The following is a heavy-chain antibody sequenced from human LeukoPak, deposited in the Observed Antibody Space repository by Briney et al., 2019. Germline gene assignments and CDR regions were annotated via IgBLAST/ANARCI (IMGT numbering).Heavy chain of an antibody. CDR3: ARATGGADWFDP. V-gene: IGHV4-30-2*01. CDR1: GGSISSDGYY. D-gene: IGHD2-8*02. J-gene: IGHJ5*02. CDR2: IYHSGST. Sequence: SQTLSLTCTVSGGSISSDGYYWSWILQPPGKGLEWIGYIYHSGSTYYNPSLKSRVTISVDRSKNQFSLKLSSVTAADTAVYYCARATGGADWFDPWGQGTLVTVSS.